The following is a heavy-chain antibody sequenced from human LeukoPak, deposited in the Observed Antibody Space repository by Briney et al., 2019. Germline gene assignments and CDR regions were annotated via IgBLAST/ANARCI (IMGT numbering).Heavy chain of an antibody. CDR3: ARGPNPYSSGGSCYSWGRYYYYYMDV. CDR2: MNPNSGNT. V-gene: IGHV1-8*01. J-gene: IGHJ6*03. Sequence: ASVKVSCKASGYTFTSYDINWVRQATGQGLEWMGWMNPNSGNTGYAQKFQGRVTMTRNTSISTAYMELSSLRSEDTAVYYCARGPNPYSSGGSCYSWGRYYYYYMDVWGKGTTVTVSS. CDR1: GYTFTSYD. D-gene: IGHD2-15*01.